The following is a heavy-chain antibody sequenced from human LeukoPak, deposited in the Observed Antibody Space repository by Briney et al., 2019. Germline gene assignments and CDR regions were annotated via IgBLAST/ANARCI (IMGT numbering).Heavy chain of an antibody. CDR3: ARGIVVVAQLGYYYYYMDV. D-gene: IGHD2-15*01. CDR1: GGSFSGYY. Sequence: SETLSLTCAVYGGSFSGYYWSWIRQPAGKGLEWIGRIYTSGSTNYNPSLKSRVTISVDTSKNQFSLKLSSVTAADTAVYYCARGIVVVAQLGYYYYYMDVWGKGTTVTISS. V-gene: IGHV4-59*10. CDR2: IYTSGST. J-gene: IGHJ6*03.